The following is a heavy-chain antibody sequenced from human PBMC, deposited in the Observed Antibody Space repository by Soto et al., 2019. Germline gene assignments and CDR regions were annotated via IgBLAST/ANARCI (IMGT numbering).Heavy chain of an antibody. CDR3: AKDPPTTGTTFDY. D-gene: IGHD1-1*01. Sequence: EVHLLESGGGLVQPGGSLILSCAASGFTFTNFAMSWVRQAPGKGLEWVSTISASGGETYYPDSVKGRFIISRDNSKNTLYLQINSLGADDTAVYYCAKDPPTTGTTFDYWGQGTLVSVSS. CDR1: GFTFTNFA. CDR2: ISASGGET. J-gene: IGHJ4*02. V-gene: IGHV3-23*01.